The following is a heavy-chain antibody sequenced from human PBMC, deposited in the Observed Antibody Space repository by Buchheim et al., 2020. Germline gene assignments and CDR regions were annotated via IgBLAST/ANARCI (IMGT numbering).Heavy chain of an antibody. Sequence: QVQLVESGGGLVKPGGSLRLSCAASGFTFSDYYMSWIRQAPGKGLEWVSYISSSSSYTNYADSVKGRFTISRDNAKNSLYLQMNSLRAEDTAVYYCARAFLARTRSVGATGFEPYYYYYGMDVWGQGTT. CDR1: GFTFSDYY. V-gene: IGHV3-11*06. D-gene: IGHD1-26*01. CDR2: ISSSSSYT. CDR3: ARAFLARTRSVGATGFEPYYYYYGMDV. J-gene: IGHJ6*02.